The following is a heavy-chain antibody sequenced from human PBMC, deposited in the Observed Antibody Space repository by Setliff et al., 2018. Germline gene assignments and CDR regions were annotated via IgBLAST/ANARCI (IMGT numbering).Heavy chain of an antibody. CDR1: GGSISSGNYY. J-gene: IGHJ6*03. CDR3: ARHKSNGSGSYPSLYMDV. Sequence: SETLSLTCRVSGGSISSGNYYWGLIRQPPGKGLEWVVTIYYSGSTYSNPSLKSRLIISVDAPDNQFSVKLSSVTAADTAVYYCARHKSNGSGSYPSLYMDVWGKGIMVTVS. CDR2: IYYSGST. D-gene: IGHD3-10*01. V-gene: IGHV4-39*01.